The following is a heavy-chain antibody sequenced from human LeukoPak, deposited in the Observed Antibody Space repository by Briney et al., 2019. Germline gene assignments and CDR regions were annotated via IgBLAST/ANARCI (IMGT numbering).Heavy chain of an antibody. J-gene: IGHJ4*02. CDR3: ARAYSRESGYDFFFGY. D-gene: IGHD5-12*01. CDR1: GFTFRNHG. V-gene: IGHV3-33*01. CDR2: IWYDGSDK. Sequence: PGGSLRLSCAASGFTFRNHGMHWVRQAPGKGLEWVADIWYDGSDKYYADSARRRFTISRDNSKNTLQLQMDSLRAEDTAVYYCARAYSRESGYDFFFGYWGQGTLVSVSS.